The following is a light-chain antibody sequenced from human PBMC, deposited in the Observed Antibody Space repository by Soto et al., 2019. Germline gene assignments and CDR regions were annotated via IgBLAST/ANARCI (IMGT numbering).Light chain of an antibody. CDR2: EGT. CDR3: CSFAGSSTYV. V-gene: IGLV2-23*01. CDR1: SRDVGSYNL. Sequence: QSALTQPASVSGSPGQSITISCTGTSRDVGSYNLVSWCQQHPGNAPKLIIYEGTKRPSGVSYRFSGSKSGNTASLTISGLQEEDEGDYHCCSFAGSSTYVFGTGTRSPS. J-gene: IGLJ1*01.